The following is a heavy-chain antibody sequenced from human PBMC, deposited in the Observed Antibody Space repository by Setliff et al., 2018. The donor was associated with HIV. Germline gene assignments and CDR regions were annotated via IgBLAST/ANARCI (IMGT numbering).Heavy chain of an antibody. CDR2: INHSGST. D-gene: IGHD5-18*01. J-gene: IGHJ5*02. Sequence: SETLSLTCAVYGGSFSGYDWSWIRQPPGKGLEWIGEINHSGSTNYNPSLKSRVTISVDTSKNQFSLKLYSVTAADTSDRARRWGIRGYSSWGQGTLVTVSS. V-gene: IGHV4-34*01. CDR1: GGSFSGYD. CDR3: RWGIRGYSS.